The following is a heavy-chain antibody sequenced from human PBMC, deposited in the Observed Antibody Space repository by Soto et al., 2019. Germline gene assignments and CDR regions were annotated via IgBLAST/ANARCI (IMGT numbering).Heavy chain of an antibody. CDR3: TTGYDSSGYDYYYYGMDV. CDR1: GGSISSGDYY. D-gene: IGHD3-22*01. J-gene: IGHJ6*02. V-gene: IGHV4-30-4*01. Sequence: SETLSLTCTVSGGSISSGDYYWSWIRQPPGKGLEWIGYIYYSGTTDYAAPVKGRFTISRDDSKNTLYLQMNSLKTEDTAVYYCTTGYDSSGYDYYYYGMDVWGQGTTVTVSS. CDR2: IYYSGTT.